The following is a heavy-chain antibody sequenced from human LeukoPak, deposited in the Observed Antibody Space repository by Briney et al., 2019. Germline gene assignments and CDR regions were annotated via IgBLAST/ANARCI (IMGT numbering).Heavy chain of an antibody. CDR1: GGSVSSYY. V-gene: IGHV4-4*07. CDR3: AGDTAMSNFDY. Sequence: SETLSLTCTVSGGSVSSYYWSWIRQPAGKGLEWIGRIYTSGSTNYNPSLKSRVTMSVDTSKNQFSLKLSSVTAADTAVYYCAGDTAMSNFDYWGQGTLVTVSS. D-gene: IGHD5-18*01. J-gene: IGHJ4*02. CDR2: IYTSGST.